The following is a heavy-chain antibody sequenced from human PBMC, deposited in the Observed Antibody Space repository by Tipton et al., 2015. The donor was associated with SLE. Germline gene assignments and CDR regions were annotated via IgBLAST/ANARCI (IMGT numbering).Heavy chain of an antibody. J-gene: IGHJ2*01. CDR2: IIYSGGST. V-gene: IGHV3-23*03. CDR1: GFNLRSYA. CDR3: AKDLGSDGVSGALHI. Sequence: SLRLSCVASGFNLRSYAMSWVRQAPGKGLEWVSIIYSGGSTYYTDSVKGRFTISRDNFKNTLYLEMNSLRPEDTAVYYCAKDLGSDGVSGALHIWGRGTLVTVSS. D-gene: IGHD2-15*01.